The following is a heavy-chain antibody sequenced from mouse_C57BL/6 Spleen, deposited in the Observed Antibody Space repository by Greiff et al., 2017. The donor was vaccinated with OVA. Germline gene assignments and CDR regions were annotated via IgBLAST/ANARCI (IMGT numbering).Heavy chain of an antibody. V-gene: IGHV1-81*01. CDR2: IYPRSGNT. J-gene: IGHJ2*01. Sequence: QVQLQQSGAELARPGASVKLSCKASGYNFTSYGISWVKQSTGQGLEWIGEIYPRSGNTYYNEKFKGKATLTADKSSSTAYMELRSLTSEDSAVYFCARYDYGTFLFDYWGQVTTLTVSS. D-gene: IGHD2-4*01. CDR3: ARYDYGTFLFDY. CDR1: GYNFTSYG.